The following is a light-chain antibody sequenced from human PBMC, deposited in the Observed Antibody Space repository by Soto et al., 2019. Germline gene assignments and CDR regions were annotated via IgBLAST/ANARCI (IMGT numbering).Light chain of an antibody. CDR1: SRDIGTSKH. J-gene: IGLJ1*01. CDR2: EVT. CDR3: SSYATSRSYV. V-gene: IGLV2-14*03. Sequence: QSALTQPVSVSGSPGQSVTISCTGTSRDIGTSKHVSWYQQYPGKAPKLMIYEVTDRPSGVSDRFSGSKSGNTASLTISGLQSEDEADYYCSSYATSRSYVFGTGTKLTVL.